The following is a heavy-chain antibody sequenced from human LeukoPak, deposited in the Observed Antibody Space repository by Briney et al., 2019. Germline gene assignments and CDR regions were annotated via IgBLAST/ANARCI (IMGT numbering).Heavy chain of an antibody. Sequence: SQTLSLTCTVSGGSISSGDYYWSWIRQPPGKGLEWIGYIYYSGSTYYNPSLKSRVTISVDTSKNQFSLKLSSVTAADTAVYYCARAPPYDYDFWSGYKKYYFDYWGQGTLVTVSS. CDR2: IYYSGST. D-gene: IGHD3-3*01. J-gene: IGHJ4*02. CDR1: GGSISSGDYY. CDR3: ARAPPYDYDFWSGYKKYYFDY. V-gene: IGHV4-30-4*01.